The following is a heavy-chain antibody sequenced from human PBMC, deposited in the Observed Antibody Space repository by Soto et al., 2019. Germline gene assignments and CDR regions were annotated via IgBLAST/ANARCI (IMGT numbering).Heavy chain of an antibody. CDR2: IHYSGST. Sequence: PSETLSLTCTVSGGSISSGGYYWSWIRQHPGKGLEWIGYIHYSGSTYYNPSLKSRVTISVDTSKNQFSLKLSPVTAADTAVYYCARAQTYGDYESIWGQGTMVTVSS. V-gene: IGHV4-31*03. CDR1: GGSISSGGYY. D-gene: IGHD4-17*01. CDR3: ARAQTYGDYESI. J-gene: IGHJ3*02.